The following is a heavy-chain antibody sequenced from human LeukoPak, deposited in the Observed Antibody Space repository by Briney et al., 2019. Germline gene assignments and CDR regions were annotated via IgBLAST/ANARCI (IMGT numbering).Heavy chain of an antibody. Sequence: SETLSLTCNVSGGSISSYYWSWIRQPAGKGLEWIGRIYTSGSSNYNPSLKSRVSMSVDTSKNQFSLKLSSVTAADTAVYYCARGPSAVAGTFDFDYWGQGTLVTVSS. CDR1: GGSISSYY. J-gene: IGHJ4*02. V-gene: IGHV4-4*07. CDR2: IYTSGSS. CDR3: ARGPSAVAGTFDFDY. D-gene: IGHD6-19*01.